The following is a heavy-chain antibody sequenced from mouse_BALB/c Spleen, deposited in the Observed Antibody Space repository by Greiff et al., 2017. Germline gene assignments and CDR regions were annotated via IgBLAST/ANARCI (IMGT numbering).Heavy chain of an antibody. Sequence: ESGPGLVKPSQSLSLTCTVTGYSITSDYAWNWIRQFPGNKLEWMGYISYSGSTSYNPSLKSRISITRDTSKNQFFLQLNSVTTEDTATYYCARGGPYYYGSSSFAYWGQGTLVTVSA. J-gene: IGHJ3*01. CDR1: GYSITSDYA. CDR2: ISYSGST. D-gene: IGHD1-1*01. CDR3: ARGGPYYYGSSSFAY. V-gene: IGHV3-2*02.